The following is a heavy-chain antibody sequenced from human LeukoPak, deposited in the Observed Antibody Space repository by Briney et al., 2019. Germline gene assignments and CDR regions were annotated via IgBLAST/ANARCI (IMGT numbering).Heavy chain of an antibody. D-gene: IGHD1-14*01. J-gene: IGHJ4*02. V-gene: IGHV3-9*01. CDR2: ISWNSGSI. CDR3: AKDMSRYELAILDY. CDR1: GSTFDDYA. Sequence: PGGSLRLSCAASGSTFDDYAMHWVRQAPGKGLEWVSGISWNSGSIGYADSVKGRFTISRDNAKNSLYLQMNSLRAEDTALYYCAKDMSRYELAILDYWGQGTLVTVSS.